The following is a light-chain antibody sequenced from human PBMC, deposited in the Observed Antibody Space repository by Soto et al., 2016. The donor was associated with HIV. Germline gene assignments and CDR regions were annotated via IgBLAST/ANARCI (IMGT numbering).Light chain of an antibody. CDR2: AAS. V-gene: IGKV1-16*02. Sequence: DIQMTQSPSTLSASVGDRVTITCRASQGISNYLALVSAETEGNAPKSLIYAASSLQRSGSHQSSAAVRRGGTGTDFTLTIDSLQPEDFATYYCQQTDSFPFTFGPGTKVNV. J-gene: IGKJ3*01. CDR3: QQTDSFPFT. CDR1: QGISNY.